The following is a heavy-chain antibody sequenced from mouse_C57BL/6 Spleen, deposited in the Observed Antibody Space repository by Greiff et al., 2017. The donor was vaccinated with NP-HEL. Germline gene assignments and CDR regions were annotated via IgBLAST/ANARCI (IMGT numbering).Heavy chain of an antibody. CDR3: AREDGRTWFAY. CDR2: IDPSDSET. V-gene: IGHV1-52*01. CDR1: GYTFTSYW. D-gene: IGHD1-1*01. J-gene: IGHJ3*01. Sequence: QVQLQQPGAELVRPGSSVKLSCKASGYTFTSYWMHWVKQRPIQGLEWIGNIDPSDSETHYNQKFKDKATLTVDKSSSTAYMQLSSLTSEDSAVYYCAREDGRTWFAYWGQGTLVTVSA.